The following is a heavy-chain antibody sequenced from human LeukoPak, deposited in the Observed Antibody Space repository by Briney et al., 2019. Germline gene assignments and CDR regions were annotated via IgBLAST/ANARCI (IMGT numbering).Heavy chain of an antibody. D-gene: IGHD4-23*01. J-gene: IGHJ4*02. Sequence: GGSLTPSRGPSGFTSSSYAMSSIRQPPGKGLEWVSAISGNSGSTYYADSVKGRFTISRDNSKNTLYLQMNSLRAEDTAVYYCAKAVTPGGGPRDYWGQGTLVTVSS. V-gene: IGHV3-23*01. CDR3: AKAVTPGGGPRDY. CDR2: ISGNSGST. CDR1: GFTSSSYA.